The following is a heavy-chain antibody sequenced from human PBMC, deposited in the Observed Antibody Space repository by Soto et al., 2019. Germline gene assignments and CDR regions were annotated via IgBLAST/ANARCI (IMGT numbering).Heavy chain of an antibody. CDR1: GFTFSSYS. J-gene: IGHJ4*02. Sequence: EVQLVESGGGLVKPGGSLRLSCAASGFTFSSYSMNWVRQAPGKGLEWVSSISSSSSYIYYADSVKGRFTISRDNAKNSLYLQMNSLRAEDTAGYYCACWYSSPAWDFDYWGQGTLVTVSS. CDR3: ACWYSSPAWDFDY. CDR2: ISSSSSYI. D-gene: IGHD6-13*01. V-gene: IGHV3-21*01.